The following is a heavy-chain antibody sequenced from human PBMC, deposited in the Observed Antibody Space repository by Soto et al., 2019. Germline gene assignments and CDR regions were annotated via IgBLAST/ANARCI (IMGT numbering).Heavy chain of an antibody. CDR1: GYTFTSYG. J-gene: IGHJ6*02. V-gene: IGHV1-18*04. D-gene: IGHD4-4*01. CDR3: ARDRLVTRPKTPSYYYYGMDV. CDR2: ISAYNGNT. Sequence: QVQLVQSGAEVKKPGASVKVSCKASGYTFTSYGISWVRQAPGQGLEWMGWISAYNGNTNYAQKLQGRVTMTTDTSTSAAYMELRSLRSDDTAVYYCARDRLVTRPKTPSYYYYGMDVWGQGTTVTVSS.